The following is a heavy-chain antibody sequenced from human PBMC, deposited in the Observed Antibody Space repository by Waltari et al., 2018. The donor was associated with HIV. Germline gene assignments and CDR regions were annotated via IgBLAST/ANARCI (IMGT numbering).Heavy chain of an antibody. V-gene: IGHV4-34*02. CDR3: AKVGLGSGVMDGCYSDA. J-gene: IGHJ1*01. CDR2: IAFHGTT. D-gene: IGHD2-21*01. Sequence: QVQLLQWCAGLLKHSDSLSLTCAVYGASLDGFFWSLVRQAPGKGLEWIGEIAFHGTTNYTPSLKSRASISIDTSKNQLSLKFSCVTAADTALYYCAKVGLGSGVMDGCYSDAWGRGTLVTVSS. CDR1: GASLDGFF.